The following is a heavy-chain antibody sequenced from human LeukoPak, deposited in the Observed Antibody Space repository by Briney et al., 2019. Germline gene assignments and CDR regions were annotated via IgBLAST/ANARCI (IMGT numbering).Heavy chain of an antibody. CDR3: ARVGRGDYVWGSYTFDY. Sequence: PSETLSLTCTVSGVSINNYYWSWIRQPPGKGLEWIGYISYRGSTNYNPSLKSRVTISVDTSNNHFSLILSSVTAADTAVYYCARVGRGDYVWGSYTFDYWGQGTLVTVSS. J-gene: IGHJ4*02. D-gene: IGHD3-16*01. CDR1: GVSINNYY. CDR2: ISYRGST. V-gene: IGHV4-59*01.